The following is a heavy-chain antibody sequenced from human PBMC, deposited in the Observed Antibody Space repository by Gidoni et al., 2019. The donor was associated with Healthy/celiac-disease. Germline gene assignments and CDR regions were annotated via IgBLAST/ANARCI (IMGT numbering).Heavy chain of an antibody. CDR1: AFTFSSYA. J-gene: IGHJ4*02. CDR2: ISGSGGST. Sequence: EVQLLESGGGLVQPGGSLRLSCAASAFTFSSYAMSWVRQAPGKGVEWVSAISGSGGSTYYADSVKGRFTISRDNSKNTLYLQMNSLRAEDKAVYYCAKGHSDNKSRFDYWGQGTLVTVSS. V-gene: IGHV3-23*01. CDR3: AKGHSDNKSRFDY. D-gene: IGHD1-20*01.